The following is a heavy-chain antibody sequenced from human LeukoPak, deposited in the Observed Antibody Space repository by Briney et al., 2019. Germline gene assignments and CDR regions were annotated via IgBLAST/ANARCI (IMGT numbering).Heavy chain of an antibody. CDR1: GYTFTSYG. V-gene: IGHV1-18*01. J-gene: IGHJ4*02. CDR2: ISAYNGNT. Sequence: ASVKVSCKASGYTFTSYGISWVRQAPGQGLEWMGWISAYNGNTNYAQKLQGRVTMTTDTSTSTAYMGLRSLRSDDTAVYYCARVWYCSSTSCEGFPDYWGQGTLVTVSS. CDR3: ARVWYCSSTSCEGFPDY. D-gene: IGHD2-2*01.